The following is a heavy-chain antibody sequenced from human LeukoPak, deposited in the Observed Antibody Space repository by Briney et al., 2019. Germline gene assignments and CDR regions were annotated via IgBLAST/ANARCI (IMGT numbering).Heavy chain of an antibody. V-gene: IGHV3-23*01. Sequence: GVLLLSCAASGFTFSSYAVSWVRQAPGKGLEWVSAISGSGGSTYYADSVKGPFTISRDNSKNTLYLQMNSLRAEDTAVYYCAKVVVAATVFDYWGQGTLVTVSS. CDR1: GFTFSSYA. D-gene: IGHD2-15*01. CDR3: AKVVVAATVFDY. CDR2: ISGSGGST. J-gene: IGHJ4*02.